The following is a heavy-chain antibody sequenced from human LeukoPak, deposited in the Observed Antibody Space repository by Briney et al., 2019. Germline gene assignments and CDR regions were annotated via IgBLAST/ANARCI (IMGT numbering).Heavy chain of an antibody. CDR2: IYHSGST. Sequence: SGTLSLTCAVSGYSISSGYYWGWIRQPPGKGLEWIGSIYHSGSTYYNPSLKSRVTISVDTSKNQFSLKLSSVTAADTAVYYCARDRDYGDWYDYWGQGTLVTVSS. D-gene: IGHD4-17*01. CDR3: ARDRDYGDWYDY. CDR1: GYSISSGYY. V-gene: IGHV4-38-2*02. J-gene: IGHJ4*02.